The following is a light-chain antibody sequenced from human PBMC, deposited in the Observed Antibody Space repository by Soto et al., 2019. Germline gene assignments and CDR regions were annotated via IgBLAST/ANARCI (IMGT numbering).Light chain of an antibody. Sequence: EIVMTQSPATLSVSPGERTTLSCRASQSVSTILAWYQQKPGQAPRLLIYGASTRATGIPVRFSGSGSGTEFTLTISSLQSEDFAVYYCQQYDKWPPTFGRGTKVDIK. CDR1: QSVSTI. V-gene: IGKV3-15*01. CDR3: QQYDKWPPT. CDR2: GAS. J-gene: IGKJ1*01.